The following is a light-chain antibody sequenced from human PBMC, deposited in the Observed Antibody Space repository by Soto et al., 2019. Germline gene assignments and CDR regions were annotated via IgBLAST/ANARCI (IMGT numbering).Light chain of an antibody. J-gene: IGLJ2*01. CDR3: SSYTSSSSVI. Sequence: QSVLTQPASVSGSPGQSIAISCTGTSTDVGAYNYVSWYQQHPGKAPKVMIYDVKNRPSGVSDRFSGSKSGNTASLTISGLQAEDEADYYCSSYTSSSSVIFGGGTKLTVL. V-gene: IGLV2-14*03. CDR1: STDVGAYNY. CDR2: DVK.